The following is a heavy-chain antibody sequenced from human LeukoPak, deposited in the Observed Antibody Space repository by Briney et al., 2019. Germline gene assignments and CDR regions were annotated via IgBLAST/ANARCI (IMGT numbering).Heavy chain of an antibody. CDR1: GFTFSSYD. D-gene: IGHD6-13*01. Sequence: GGSLRLSCAASGFTFSSYDMHWVRQATGKGLEWVSAIGTAGDTYYPGSVKGRFTISRENAKNSLYLQMNSLRAGDTAVYYCARVTSSSHPFDYWGQGTLVTVSS. CDR2: IGTAGDT. J-gene: IGHJ4*02. V-gene: IGHV3-13*01. CDR3: ARVTSSSHPFDY.